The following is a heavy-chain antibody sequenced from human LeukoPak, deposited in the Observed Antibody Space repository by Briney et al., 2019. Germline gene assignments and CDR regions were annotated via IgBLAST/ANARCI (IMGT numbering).Heavy chain of an antibody. Sequence: PGGSLRLSCAASVFTFSSYAMSWVRQAPGKGLEWVSAISGSVGSTYYADSVKGRFTVSRDNSKNTLYLQMNSLRAEDTAVYYCAKDRVYYDSSGYYWGYFDYWGQGTLVTVSS. CDR1: VFTFSSYA. CDR2: ISGSVGST. V-gene: IGHV3-23*01. D-gene: IGHD3-22*01. CDR3: AKDRVYYDSSGYYWGYFDY. J-gene: IGHJ4*02.